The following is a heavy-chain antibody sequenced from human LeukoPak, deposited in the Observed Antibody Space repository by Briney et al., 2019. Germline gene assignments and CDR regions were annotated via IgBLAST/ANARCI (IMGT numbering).Heavy chain of an antibody. D-gene: IGHD5-24*01. CDR1: GFTFTSYP. V-gene: IGHV3-23*01. J-gene: IGHJ4*02. Sequence: GGSLRLSCAVSGFTFTSYPMSWVRQAPGKGLEWVSGISNSKGISDYYADSVKGRFTISRDNSKNTLYLQMNSLRAEDTAVYYCVKRRDAYQIRGTFDSWGQGALVTVSS. CDR3: VKRRDAYQIRGTFDS. CDR2: ISNSKGISD.